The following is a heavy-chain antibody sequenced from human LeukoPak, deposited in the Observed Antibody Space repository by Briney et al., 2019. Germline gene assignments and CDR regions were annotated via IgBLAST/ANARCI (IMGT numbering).Heavy chain of an antibody. CDR3: ARDFNEHSGYYSLFDY. CDR2: IYPGGGGT. V-gene: IGHV1-46*01. J-gene: IGHJ4*02. D-gene: IGHD3-22*01. CDR1: GYIFTNKY. Sequence: GSVKVSCKASGYIFTNKYIHWVRQAPGRGLEWMVVIYPGGGGTTYAQNFQGGVTMTRDTSTSTVYMELSSLRSDDTAVYYCARDFNEHSGYYSLFDYWGRGTLVTVSS.